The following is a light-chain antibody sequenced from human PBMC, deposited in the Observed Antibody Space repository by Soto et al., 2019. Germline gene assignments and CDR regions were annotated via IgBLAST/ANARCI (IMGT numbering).Light chain of an antibody. Sequence: EIVMTQSPATLSVSPVERATLSCRASQSVRIDLAWYQQTPGQAPRLLIYGASTRAAGIPVRFSGSASGREFTLTISSLQSEDFTVYYCQQYNKWPLTFGQGTKVDIK. CDR1: QSVRID. J-gene: IGKJ1*01. CDR2: GAS. CDR3: QQYNKWPLT. V-gene: IGKV3-15*01.